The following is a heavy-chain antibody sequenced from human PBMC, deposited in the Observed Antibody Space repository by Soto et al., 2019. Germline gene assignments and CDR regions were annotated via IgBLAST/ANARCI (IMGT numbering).Heavy chain of an antibody. CDR1: GVTVSTNN. CDR3: ASGQHAFGTSAFYY. CDR2: IYSGGKT. D-gene: IGHD2-8*02. J-gene: IGHJ4*02. V-gene: IGHV3-66*01. Sequence: EVQLVDSGGALVQPGRSLRLSCVVAGVTVSTNNKTWVRQTPGKGLEWVSLIYSGGKTAYADSVRGRFTISRDTSKNTLFLQMDSLRVEDTAVYYCASGQHAFGTSAFYYWGQGTLVTVSS.